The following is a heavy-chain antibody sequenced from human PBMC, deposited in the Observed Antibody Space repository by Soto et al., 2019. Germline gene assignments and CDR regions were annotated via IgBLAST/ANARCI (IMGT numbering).Heavy chain of an antibody. V-gene: IGHV1-18*01. D-gene: IGHD2-21*02. CDR2: ISAYNGNT. CDR3: ARDGGWAYCGGDCYYMGPGKTHEHYYYYGMDV. Sequence: ASVKVSCKASGYTFTSYGISWVRQAPGQGLEWMGWISAYNGNTNYAQKLQGRVTMTTDTSTSTAYMELRSLRSDDTAVYYCARDGGWAYCGGDCYYMGPGKTHEHYYYYGMDVWGQGTTVTVSS. J-gene: IGHJ6*02. CDR1: GYTFTSYG.